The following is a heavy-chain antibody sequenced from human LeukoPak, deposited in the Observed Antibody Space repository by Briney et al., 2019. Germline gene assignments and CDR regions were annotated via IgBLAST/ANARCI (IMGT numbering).Heavy chain of an antibody. CDR3: AKPVHDRWLGAPPAYDAFDI. CDR2: ISGSGGST. D-gene: IGHD5-24*01. J-gene: IGHJ3*02. V-gene: IGHV3-23*01. CDR1: GFTFSSYA. Sequence: GGSLRLSCAASGFTFSSYAMSWVRQAPGKGLEWVSAISGSGGSTYYADSVKGRFTISRDNSKNTLYLQMNSLRAEDTAVYYCAKPVHDRWLGAPPAYDAFDIWGQGTMVTVSS.